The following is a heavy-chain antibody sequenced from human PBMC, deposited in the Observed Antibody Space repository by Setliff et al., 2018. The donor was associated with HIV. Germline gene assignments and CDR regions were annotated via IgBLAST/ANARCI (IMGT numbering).Heavy chain of an antibody. J-gene: IGHJ3*02. CDR1: GYTFTSYG. CDR3: ATETLGRGDAFDI. Sequence: SVKVSCKASGYTFTSYGISWVRQAPGQGLEWMGRIIPIFGTANSAQKFQGRVTITADKSTSTAYMELSSLRSEDTAVYYCATETLGRGDAFDIWGQGTMVTVSS. V-gene: IGHV1-69*06. CDR2: IIPIFGTA. D-gene: IGHD7-27*01.